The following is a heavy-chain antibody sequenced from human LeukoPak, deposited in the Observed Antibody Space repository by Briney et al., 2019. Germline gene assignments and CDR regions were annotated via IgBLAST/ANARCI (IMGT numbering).Heavy chain of an antibody. CDR1: AFTFSSYG. V-gene: IGHV3-33*06. Sequence: GGSLRLSCAASAFTFSSYGMHWVRQAPGKGLQWVALIWYDGSNKYYADSVEGRFTISRDNSKNTLYLHMDSLRAEDTAVYYCAKDFYYDSSNYDWGQGTLVTVSS. CDR2: IWYDGSNK. CDR3: AKDFYYDSSNYD. D-gene: IGHD3-22*01. J-gene: IGHJ4*02.